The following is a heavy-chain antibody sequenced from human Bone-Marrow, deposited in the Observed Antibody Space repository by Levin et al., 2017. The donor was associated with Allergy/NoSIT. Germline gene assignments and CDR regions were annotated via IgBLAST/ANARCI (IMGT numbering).Heavy chain of an antibody. CDR1: GFTFSSYA. Sequence: GGSLRLSCAASGFTFSSYAMSWVRQAPGKGLEWVSAISGSGGSTYYADSVKGRFTISRDNSKNTLYLQMNSLRAEDTAVYYCAKGIAARPGAGGYYYYYGMDVWGQGTTVTVSS. J-gene: IGHJ6*02. CDR2: ISGSGGST. D-gene: IGHD6-6*01. CDR3: AKGIAARPGAGGYYYYYGMDV. V-gene: IGHV3-23*01.